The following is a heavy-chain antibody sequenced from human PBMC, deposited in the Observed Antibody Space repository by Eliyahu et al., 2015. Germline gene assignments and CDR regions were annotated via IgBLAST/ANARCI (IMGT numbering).Heavy chain of an antibody. J-gene: IGHJ4*02. CDR2: ISGRGDYI. D-gene: IGHD1-14*01. V-gene: IGHV3-23*01. Sequence: EVQLLESGGGSVQPGGSXRLSCXASGFAFSSSAMAWVRQGQGKGLEWVSAISGRGDYIFYTDSAKGRFTISRDNAKSTLYLQMNXLRAEDTAVYYCAKGANRDHPYHFENWGQGILVTVSS. CDR3: AKGANRDHPYHFEN. CDR1: GFAFSSSA.